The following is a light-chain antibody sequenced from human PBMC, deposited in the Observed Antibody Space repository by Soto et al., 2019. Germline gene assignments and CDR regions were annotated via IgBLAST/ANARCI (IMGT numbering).Light chain of an antibody. CDR3: QQYYSAPLT. CDR1: QSILSSSNNKNY. V-gene: IGKV4-1*01. J-gene: IGKJ4*01. CDR2: WAS. Sequence: DIVMTQSPDSLAVSLGERATINCKSSQSILSSSNNKNYLTWYQQKPGQPPKLLIYWASTRESGVPDRFSGSGSGTDFTLTISSLQAEDVAVYYCQQYYSAPLTFGGGTKVELQ.